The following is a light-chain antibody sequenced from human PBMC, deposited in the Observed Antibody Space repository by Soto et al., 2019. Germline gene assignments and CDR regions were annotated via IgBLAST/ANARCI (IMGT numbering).Light chain of an antibody. CDR2: ENN. V-gene: IGLV1-51*02. CDR3: GSWDSSLSAVV. Sequence: QSVLTQPPSVSAVPGQKVTISCSGSSSNIGNNYLSWYQQLPGTAPKLLIYENNKRPSGIPDRFSGSKSGTSATLGITGLQTGDEADYYCGSWDSSLSAVVFGGGTKVTVL. J-gene: IGLJ2*01. CDR1: SSNIGNNY.